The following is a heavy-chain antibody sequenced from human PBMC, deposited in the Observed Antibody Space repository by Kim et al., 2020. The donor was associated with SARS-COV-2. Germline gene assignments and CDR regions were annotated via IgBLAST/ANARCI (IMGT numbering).Heavy chain of an antibody. J-gene: IGHJ6*03. D-gene: IGHD2-2*01. CDR2: IYYSGST. CDR3: ARVTMSGCSSTSCYYYYMDV. CDR1: GGSISSGDYY. Sequence: SETLSLTCTVSGGSISSGDYYWSWIRQPPGKGLEWIGYIYYSGSTYYNPSLKSRVTISVDTSKNQFSLKLSSVTAADTAVYYCARVTMSGCSSTSCYYYYMDVWGKGTTVTVSS. V-gene: IGHV4-30-4*01.